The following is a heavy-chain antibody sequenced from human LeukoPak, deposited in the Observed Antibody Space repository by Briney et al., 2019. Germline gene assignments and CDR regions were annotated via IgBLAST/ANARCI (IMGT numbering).Heavy chain of an antibody. J-gene: IGHJ6*03. CDR3: ARDRNDYGDYYYYYYYMDV. CDR2: ISSCGSTI. D-gene: IGHD4-17*01. V-gene: IGHV3-48*03. Sequence: GGSLTLSCAASGFSFSSYEMNWVRQAPGTGLARVSYISSCGSTIYYADSVKGRLTISRDNAKNSLYLQMNSLRAEDTAVYYCARDRNDYGDYYYYYYYMDVWGKGTTVTVSS. CDR1: GFSFSSYE.